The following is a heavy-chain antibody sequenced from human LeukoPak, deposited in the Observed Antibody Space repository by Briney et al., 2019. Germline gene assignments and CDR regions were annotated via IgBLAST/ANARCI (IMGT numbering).Heavy chain of an antibody. CDR3: ARAYGSGSYSIIPDAFDI. J-gene: IGHJ3*02. D-gene: IGHD3-10*01. CDR2: ISSSGSTI. V-gene: IGHV3-11*01. CDR1: GFTFSDYY. Sequence: PGGSLRLSCAASGFTFSDYYMSWVRQAPGKGLEWVSYISSSGSTIYYADSVKGRFTISSDNAKNSLYLQINSLRAEDTAVYYCARAYGSGSYSIIPDAFDIWGQGTMVTVSS.